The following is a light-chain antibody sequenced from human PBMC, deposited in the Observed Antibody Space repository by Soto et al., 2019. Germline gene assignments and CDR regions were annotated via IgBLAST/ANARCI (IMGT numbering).Light chain of an antibody. V-gene: IGKV3-11*01. CDR3: QQANSFLALT. Sequence: EVVLTQSPATLSLSPGDRATLSCRASQSVNNFLAWYQQKPGQTPRLLIYAASSLQSGVPSRFSGSGSGTDFTLTINNLQPDDFATYYCQQANSFLALTFGGGTKVDI. CDR2: AAS. J-gene: IGKJ4*01. CDR1: QSVNNF.